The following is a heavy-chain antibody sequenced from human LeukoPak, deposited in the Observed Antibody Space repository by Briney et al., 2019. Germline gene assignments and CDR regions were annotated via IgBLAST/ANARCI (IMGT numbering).Heavy chain of an antibody. D-gene: IGHD6-13*01. J-gene: IGHJ6*02. CDR3: AKDFGYSSSWYPLMDV. CDR1: GFTFSNSW. Sequence: GGSLRLSCAASGFTFSNSWMHWVRQVPGRGLAWVSLIHPDGNTTNYADSVKGRFTISRDNAKNTLYLQMNSLRAEDTAVYYCAKDFGYSSSWYPLMDVWGQGTTVTVSS. V-gene: IGHV3-74*01. CDR2: IHPDGNTT.